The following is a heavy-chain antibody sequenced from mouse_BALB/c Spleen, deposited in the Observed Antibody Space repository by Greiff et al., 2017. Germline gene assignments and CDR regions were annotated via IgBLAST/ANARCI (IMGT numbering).Heavy chain of an antibody. Sequence: EVKVVESGGGLVKPGGSLKLSCAASGFTFSSYAMSWVRQTPEKRLEWVASISSGGSTYYPDSVKGRFTISRDNARNILYLQMSSLRSEDTAMYYCARGGGNYGNYAMDYWGQGTSVTVSS. CDR1: GFTFSSYA. CDR3: ARGGGNYGNYAMDY. D-gene: IGHD2-1*01. V-gene: IGHV5-6-5*01. J-gene: IGHJ4*01. CDR2: ISSGGST.